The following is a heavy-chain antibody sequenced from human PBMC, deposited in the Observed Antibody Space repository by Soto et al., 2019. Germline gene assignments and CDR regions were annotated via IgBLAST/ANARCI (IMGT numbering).Heavy chain of an antibody. CDR2: ISGSGGTT. D-gene: IGHD3-10*01. CDR1: GFTFSSYA. V-gene: IGHV3-23*01. CDR3: AKDPLWSLDHDY. J-gene: IGHJ4*02. Sequence: XGSLRISCAASGFTFSSYAMSWVRQAPGKGLEWVSAISGSGGTTYYADSVKGRFTISRDNSKNTLYLQMNSPRAEDTAVYYCAKDPLWSLDHDYWGQGTLVTVSS.